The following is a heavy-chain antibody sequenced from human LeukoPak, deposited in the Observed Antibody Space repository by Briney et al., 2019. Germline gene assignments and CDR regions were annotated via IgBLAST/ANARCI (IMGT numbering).Heavy chain of an antibody. CDR2: IRYDRRDK. CDR3: ARDQEDSGYDYAGPYDY. Sequence: PGGSLRLSCAASGFTFSSYDMHWVRQAPGKGLEWVAFIRYDRRDKFYADSVKGRFTISRDNSKNTLYLQMNSLRAEDTAVYYCARDQEDSGYDYAGPYDYWGQGTLVTVSS. V-gene: IGHV3-30*02. D-gene: IGHD5-12*01. J-gene: IGHJ4*02. CDR1: GFTFSSYD.